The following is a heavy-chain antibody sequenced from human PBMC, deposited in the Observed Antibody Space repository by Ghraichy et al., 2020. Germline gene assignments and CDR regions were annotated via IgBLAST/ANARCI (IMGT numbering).Heavy chain of an antibody. J-gene: IGHJ5*02. D-gene: IGHD1-26*01. CDR1: GFTFSSYW. Sequence: GGSLRLSCAASGFTFSSYWMSWVRQAPGKGLEWVANIKQHGSEKYYVDSVRGRFTISRDDAKNSLYLQMNSLRAEDTAVYHCARDANIVGAGNWYDPWGQGTLVTVSS. CDR3: ARDANIVGAGNWYDP. CDR2: IKQHGSEK. V-gene: IGHV3-7*03.